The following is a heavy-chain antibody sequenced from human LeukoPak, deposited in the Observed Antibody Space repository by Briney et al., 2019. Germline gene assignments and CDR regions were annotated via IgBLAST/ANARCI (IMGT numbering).Heavy chain of an antibody. CDR1: GYTFTSYY. CDR2: INPSGGST. J-gene: IGHJ5*02. D-gene: IGHD3-3*01. Sequence: ASVKVSCKASGYTFTSYYMHWVRQAPGQGLEWMGIINPSGGSTSYAQKFQGRVTMTRDMSTSTVYMGLSSLRSEDTAVYYCARDLVSSGYYLGGWFDPWGQGTLVTVSS. V-gene: IGHV1-46*01. CDR3: ARDLVSSGYYLGGWFDP.